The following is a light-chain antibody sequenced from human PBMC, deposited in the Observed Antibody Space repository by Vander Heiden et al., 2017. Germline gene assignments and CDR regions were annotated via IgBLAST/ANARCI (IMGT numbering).Light chain of an antibody. CDR2: DVS. CDR3: SSYTSTSTLLV. Sequence: QSALTQPASVSGSPGQSSTIPCSGTSSDIGAYNYVSWFQQHPDKAPKLIIYDVSIRTAGVANRFSGSKSGNTASLTISGLRPEDEADYFCSSYTSTSTLLVFGTGTKVTVL. CDR1: SSDIGAYNY. J-gene: IGLJ1*01. V-gene: IGLV2-14*01.